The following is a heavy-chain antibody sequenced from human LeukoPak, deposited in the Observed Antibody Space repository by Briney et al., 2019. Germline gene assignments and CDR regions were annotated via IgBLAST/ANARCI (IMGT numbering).Heavy chain of an antibody. Sequence: GGSLRLSCAASGFTFSSYGMPWVRQAPGKGLEWVAFIQYDGSNKYYADSVKGRFTISRDNSKNTLYLQMNSLRAEDTAVYYCAKANYGDYGEAFDIWGQGTMVTVSS. V-gene: IGHV3-30*02. J-gene: IGHJ3*02. D-gene: IGHD4-17*01. CDR2: IQYDGSNK. CDR3: AKANYGDYGEAFDI. CDR1: GFTFSSYG.